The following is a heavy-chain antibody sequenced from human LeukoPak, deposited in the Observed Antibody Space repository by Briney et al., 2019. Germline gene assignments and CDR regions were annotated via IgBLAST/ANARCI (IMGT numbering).Heavy chain of an antibody. D-gene: IGHD1-26*01. V-gene: IGHV3-7*01. Sequence: GGSLRLSCAASGFTFNYYWMSWVRQAPGKGLEWVANIKQDGSEKYYVDSVKGRFTISRDNAKHSLYLQMNSLRAEDTAVYYCARDSQSGGYPFDSWGQGTLVTVSS. CDR2: IKQDGSEK. J-gene: IGHJ4*02. CDR1: GFTFNYYW. CDR3: ARDSQSGGYPFDS.